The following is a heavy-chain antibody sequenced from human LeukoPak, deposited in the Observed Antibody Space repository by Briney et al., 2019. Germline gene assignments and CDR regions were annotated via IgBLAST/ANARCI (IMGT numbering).Heavy chain of an antibody. Sequence: GESLKISCKGSGYTFTTYWIGWVRQMPGKGLEWMAIINPGDSDIRYSPSFQGQVTISADKSISTAYLQWRSLKASDSAMYYCARSEAVAGGWFDPWGQGTRVTVSS. CDR2: INPGDSDI. D-gene: IGHD6-19*01. CDR1: GYTFTTYW. CDR3: ARSEAVAGGWFDP. V-gene: IGHV5-51*01. J-gene: IGHJ5*02.